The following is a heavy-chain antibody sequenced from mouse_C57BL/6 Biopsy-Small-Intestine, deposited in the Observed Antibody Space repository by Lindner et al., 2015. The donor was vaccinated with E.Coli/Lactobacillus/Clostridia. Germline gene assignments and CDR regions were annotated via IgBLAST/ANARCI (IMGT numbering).Heavy chain of an antibody. J-gene: IGHJ1*03. V-gene: IGHV10-3*01. Sequence: VQLQESGGGLVQPKGSLKLSCAASGFTFSTYAMHWVRQAPGKGLEWVARIRSKSNNYATYYAASVEDTFTISRDDSQTMLYLQMNNLKTEDTAMYYCMRFYDGYYGGYFDVWGTGTTVTVSS. CDR1: GFTFSTYA. CDR3: MRFYDGYYGGYFDV. D-gene: IGHD2-3*01. CDR2: IRSKSNNYAT.